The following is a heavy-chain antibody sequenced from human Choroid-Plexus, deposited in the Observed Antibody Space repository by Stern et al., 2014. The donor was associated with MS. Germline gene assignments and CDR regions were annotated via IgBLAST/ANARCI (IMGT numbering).Heavy chain of an antibody. CDR1: GFTFFSCA. CDR3: AKDRQYLTYFFDH. V-gene: IGHV3-30*18. Sequence: VQLVESGGGVVQPGRPLRLSCVASGFTFFSCAMHWVPHAPGTGLDVVGRVSHDGSYKYYADSVKGRFTISKDNSQNTLYMQMSSLRPEDTAVYFCAKDRQYLTYFFDHWGQGSLVTVFS. D-gene: IGHD2/OR15-2a*01. CDR2: VSHDGSYK. J-gene: IGHJ5*02.